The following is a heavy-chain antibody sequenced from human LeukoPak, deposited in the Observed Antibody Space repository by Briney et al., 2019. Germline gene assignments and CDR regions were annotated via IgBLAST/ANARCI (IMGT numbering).Heavy chain of an antibody. CDR3: ASYCSGGSCYVGGGDY. V-gene: IGHV3-11*04. J-gene: IGHJ4*02. CDR1: GFTFSDYY. Sequence: PGGSLRLSCAASGFTFSDYYMSWIRQAPGKGLEWASYISSSGSTIYYADSVKGRFTISRDNAKNSLYLQMNSLRAEDTAVYYCASYCSGGSCYVGGGDYWGQGTLVTVSS. D-gene: IGHD2-15*01. CDR2: ISSSGSTI.